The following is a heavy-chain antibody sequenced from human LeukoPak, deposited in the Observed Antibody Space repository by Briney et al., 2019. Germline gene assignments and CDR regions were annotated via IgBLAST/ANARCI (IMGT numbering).Heavy chain of an antibody. CDR2: INAGNGNT. V-gene: IGHV1-3*01. CDR1: GYTFTSYA. D-gene: IGHD3-10*01. J-gene: IGHJ5*01. Sequence: GASVKVSCKDSGYTFTSYAMHWVRQAPGQRLEWMGWINAGNGNTNYSQKFQGRVTITRDTSAGTAYMELSSLRSEDAAAYYCARDLLNYYASGSPIGQVDPWGQGTLVTVSS. CDR3: ARDLLNYYASGSPIGQVDP.